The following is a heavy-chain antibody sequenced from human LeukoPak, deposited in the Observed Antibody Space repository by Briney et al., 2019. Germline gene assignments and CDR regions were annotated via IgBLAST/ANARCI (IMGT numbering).Heavy chain of an antibody. Sequence: PGGSLRLSCAASGFTFDDYAMHWVRQAPGKGLEWVSGISWNSGSIGYADSVKGRFTIFRDNAKNSLYLQMNSLRAEDTALYYCAKARYYDSSGYYDFDYWGQGTLVTVSS. V-gene: IGHV3-9*01. CDR1: GFTFDDYA. J-gene: IGHJ4*02. CDR3: AKARYYDSSGYYDFDY. CDR2: ISWNSGSI. D-gene: IGHD3-22*01.